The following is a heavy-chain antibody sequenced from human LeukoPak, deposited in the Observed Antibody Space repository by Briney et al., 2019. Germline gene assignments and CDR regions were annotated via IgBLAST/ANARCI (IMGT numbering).Heavy chain of an antibody. D-gene: IGHD6-19*01. CDR3: AREFRSGYNSRWFDY. J-gene: IGHJ5*01. Sequence: GGSLRLSCAASGIILSSHWMSWVRQAPGKGLEWVANIKQDGSEKWYVDSVKGRFTISRDNAKNSLYLQMNSLRVEDTAVYYCAREFRSGYNSRWFDYWGQGTLVTVSS. CDR2: IKQDGSEK. CDR1: GIILSSHW. V-gene: IGHV3-7*01.